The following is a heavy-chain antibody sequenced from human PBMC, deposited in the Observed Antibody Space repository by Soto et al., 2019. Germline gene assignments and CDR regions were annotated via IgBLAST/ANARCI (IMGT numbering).Heavy chain of an antibody. V-gene: IGHV4-4*02. Sequence: QVQLQESGPGLVKPSGTLSLTCAVSSGSISSSNWWSWVRQPPGKGLEWIGEIYHSGSTNYNPSLTSRVTIAVAKSKNRFSLKLSSVTAADTAVYYCARVYYGDSGGYFDYWGQGTLVTDSS. CDR2: IYHSGST. D-gene: IGHD4-17*01. CDR1: SGSISSSNW. CDR3: ARVYYGDSGGYFDY. J-gene: IGHJ4*02.